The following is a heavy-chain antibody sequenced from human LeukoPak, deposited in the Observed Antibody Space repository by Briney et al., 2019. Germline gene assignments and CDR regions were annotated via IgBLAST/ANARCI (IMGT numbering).Heavy chain of an antibody. CDR1: GFTLSSYA. J-gene: IGHJ4*02. CDR2: IGGSGGST. D-gene: IGHD3-10*01. Sequence: GGSLRLSCAASGFTLSSYAMSWVRQAPGKGLEWVSAIGGSGGSTYYADSVKGRFTISRDNSKNTLYLQMNSLRAEDTAVYYCAKDPKSMVRGVTNFDYWGQGTLVTVSS. CDR3: AKDPKSMVRGVTNFDY. V-gene: IGHV3-23*01.